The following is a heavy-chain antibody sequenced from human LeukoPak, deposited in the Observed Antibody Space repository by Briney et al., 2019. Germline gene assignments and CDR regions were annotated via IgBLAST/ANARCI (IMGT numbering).Heavy chain of an antibody. CDR1: GFTFSSYA. J-gene: IGHJ4*02. CDR3: AKGLYSSSWGTFGY. V-gene: IGHV3-23*01. D-gene: IGHD6-13*01. CDR2: ISGSGGST. Sequence: GGSLRLSCAASGFTFSSYATSWVRQAPGKELEWVSAISGSGGSTYYADSVKGRFTISRDNSKNTLYLQMNSLRAEDTAVYYCAKGLYSSSWGTFGYWGQGTLVTVSS.